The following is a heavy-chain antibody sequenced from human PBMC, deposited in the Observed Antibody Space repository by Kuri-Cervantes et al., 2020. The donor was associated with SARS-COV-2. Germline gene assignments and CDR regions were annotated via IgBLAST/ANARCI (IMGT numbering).Heavy chain of an antibody. CDR1: GFTFDDYA. CDR3: AKGPAYDFSTYYFDY. CDR2: ISCTSGSI. D-gene: IGHD3-3*01. Sequence: GGSLRLSCAASGFTFDDYAMHWVRQAPGKGLEWVSGISCTSGSIGYADSVKGRFTISRDNAKNSLYLQMNSLRAEDMALYYCAKGPAYDFSTYYFDYWGQGTLVTVSS. V-gene: IGHV3-9*03. J-gene: IGHJ4*02.